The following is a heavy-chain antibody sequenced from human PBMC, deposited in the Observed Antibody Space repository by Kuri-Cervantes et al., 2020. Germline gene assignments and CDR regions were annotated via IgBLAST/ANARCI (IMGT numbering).Heavy chain of an antibody. D-gene: IGHD3-9*01. CDR3: ARGLRYFDWLFKGHWFDP. CDR1: GGSISSYY. J-gene: IGHJ5*02. CDR2: IYTSGST. V-gene: IGHV4-4*07. Sequence: SETLSLTCTVSGGSISSYYWSWIRQPAGTGLEWIGRIYTSGSTNYNPSLKSRVTRSVETSNNQFSLKLSSVTAADTAVYYCARGLRYFDWLFKGHWFDPWGQGTLVTVSS.